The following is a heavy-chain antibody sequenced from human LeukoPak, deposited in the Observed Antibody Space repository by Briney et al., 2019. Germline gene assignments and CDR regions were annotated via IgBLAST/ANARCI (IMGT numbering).Heavy chain of an antibody. CDR2: INHSGNT. D-gene: IGHD6-13*01. Sequence: PSETLSLTCAVYGGSFSGYYWSLIRQPPGKGLEWIGEINHSGNTYYNPSLKSRVTISVDTSKNQFSLKLTSVTAADTAVYYCARDSVAVAGNPVGPWGQGTLVTVSS. CDR1: GGSFSGYY. CDR3: ARDSVAVAGNPVGP. V-gene: IGHV4-34*09. J-gene: IGHJ5*02.